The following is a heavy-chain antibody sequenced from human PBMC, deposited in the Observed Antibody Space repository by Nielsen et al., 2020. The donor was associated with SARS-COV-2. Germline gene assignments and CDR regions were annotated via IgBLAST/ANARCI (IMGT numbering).Heavy chain of an antibody. CDR2: IKSKTDGGTT. V-gene: IGHV3-15*01. Sequence: GGSLRLSCAASGFTFSNAWMSWVRQAPGKGLEWVGRIKSKTDGGTTDYAAPVKGRFTISRDDSKNTLYLQMNSLKTEDTAVYYCTTVVYVFWSGYYGDYWGQGTLVTVSS. CDR1: GFTFSNAW. J-gene: IGHJ4*02. D-gene: IGHD3-3*01. CDR3: TTVVYVFWSGYYGDY.